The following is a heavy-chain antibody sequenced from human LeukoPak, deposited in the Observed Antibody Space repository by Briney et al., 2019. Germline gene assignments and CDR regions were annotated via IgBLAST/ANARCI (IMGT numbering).Heavy chain of an antibody. Sequence: ASVKVSCKASGHSFTNFAMHWVRQAPGQRLEWMGWINAANGNTRYSQEFQGRVTITGDTSASTAYMELSSLRSEDTAVHYCARDEGGTYHAPFDYWGQGTLVTVSS. CDR3: ARDEGGTYHAPFDY. D-gene: IGHD1-26*01. V-gene: IGHV1-3*01. J-gene: IGHJ4*02. CDR2: INAANGNT. CDR1: GHSFTNFA.